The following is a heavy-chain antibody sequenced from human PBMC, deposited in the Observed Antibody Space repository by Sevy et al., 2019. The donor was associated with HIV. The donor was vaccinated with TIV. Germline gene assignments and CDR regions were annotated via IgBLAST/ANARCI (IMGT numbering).Heavy chain of an antibody. Sequence: SENLSLTCSVSGGSISSYFWTWVRQSPGKGLEWIGNIYFTGNTDYSPSLKSRVTLSLDTSKSQFSLTLKSVTAADTAIYFCARGSTTRPRVLDYWGQGTLVTVSS. CDR1: GGSISSYF. V-gene: IGHV4-59*01. CDR3: ARGSTTRPRVLDY. J-gene: IGHJ4*02. CDR2: IYFTGNT. D-gene: IGHD1-1*01.